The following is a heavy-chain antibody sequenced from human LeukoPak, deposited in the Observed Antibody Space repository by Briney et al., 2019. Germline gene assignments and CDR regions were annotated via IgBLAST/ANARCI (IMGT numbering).Heavy chain of an antibody. J-gene: IGHJ3*02. D-gene: IGHD3-3*02. Sequence: ASVKVSCKASGYTFTSYGISWVRQAPGQGLEWMGWINPNSGGTNYAQKFQGRVTMTRDTSISTAYMELSRLRSDDTAVYYCARDKHWVHAFDIWGQGTMVTVSS. V-gene: IGHV1-2*02. CDR3: ARDKHWVHAFDI. CDR2: INPNSGGT. CDR1: GYTFTSYG.